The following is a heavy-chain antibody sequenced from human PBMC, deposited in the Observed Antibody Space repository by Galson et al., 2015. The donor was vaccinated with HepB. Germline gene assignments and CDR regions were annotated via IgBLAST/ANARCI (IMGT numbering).Heavy chain of an antibody. Sequence: SLRLSCAASGFTFSNAWMSWVRQAPGEGLEWLGRIKSNADGGTTDYAAAVKGRFTISRDDSKNTLYLQVNSLKTEDTAVYYCATGWVDFGLWGRGTLVTVSP. CDR1: GFTFSNAW. V-gene: IGHV3-15*01. CDR3: ATGWVDFGL. CDR2: IKSNADGGTT. D-gene: IGHD5-24*01. J-gene: IGHJ2*01.